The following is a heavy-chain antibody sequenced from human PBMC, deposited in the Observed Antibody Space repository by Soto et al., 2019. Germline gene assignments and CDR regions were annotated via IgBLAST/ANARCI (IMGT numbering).Heavy chain of an antibody. CDR3: ARPIPGNAFDF. Sequence: QVQLQESGPGLVKPSGTLSLICAVSGGSISSDNWWSWVRQPPGKGLEWIGEIYHSGSTFYNSSLKGRVTMSVYTSRNHFSLMLTSVTAADTAVYYCARPIPGNAFDFWGQGTMVTVSP. J-gene: IGHJ3*01. D-gene: IGHD2-2*02. CDR2: IYHSGST. V-gene: IGHV4-4*02. CDR1: GGSISSDNW.